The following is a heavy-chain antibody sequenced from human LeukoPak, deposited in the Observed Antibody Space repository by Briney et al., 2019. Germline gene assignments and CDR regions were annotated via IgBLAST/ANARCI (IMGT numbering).Heavy chain of an antibody. Sequence: GGSLRLSCATSGFTFSSYATSWVRQAPGKGLEWVSAIKDNGGSTVYADSVKGRFTISRDNAKNSLYLQMNSLRGEDTAVYYCARDMRGAATPLPLDWFDPWGQGTLVTVSS. CDR3: ARDMRGAATPLPLDWFDP. J-gene: IGHJ5*02. CDR2: IKDNGGST. CDR1: GFTFSSYA. V-gene: IGHV3-23*01. D-gene: IGHD2-15*01.